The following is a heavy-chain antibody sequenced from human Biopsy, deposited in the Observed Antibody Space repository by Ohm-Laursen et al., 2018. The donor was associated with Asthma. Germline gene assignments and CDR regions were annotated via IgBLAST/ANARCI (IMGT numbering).Heavy chain of an antibody. J-gene: IGHJ3*02. D-gene: IGHD4-17*01. CDR1: GFTFDDYA. CDR2: INWNGGST. CDR3: ARDRAVTGLNDAFDT. Sequence: SLRLSCAASGFTFDDYAMSWVRQAPGKGLEWVSGINWNGGSTGYADSVKGRFTISRDNAKNSLYLQMNSLRAEDTASYHCARDRAVTGLNDAFDTWGQGTMVTVSS. V-gene: IGHV3-20*01.